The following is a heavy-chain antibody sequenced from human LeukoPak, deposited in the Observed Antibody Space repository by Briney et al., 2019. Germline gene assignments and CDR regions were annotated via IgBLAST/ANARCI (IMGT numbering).Heavy chain of an antibody. CDR1: GYTFTSYY. Sequence: ASVKVSCKASGYTFTSYYMHWVRQAPGQGLEWMGIINPSGGSTSYAQKFQGRVTMTRDTSTSTVYMELSSLRSEDTAVYYCARDRGPSGWYGTVVYWGQGTLVTVSS. CDR2: INPSGGST. V-gene: IGHV1-46*01. J-gene: IGHJ4*02. CDR3: ARDRGPSGWYGTVVY. D-gene: IGHD6-19*01.